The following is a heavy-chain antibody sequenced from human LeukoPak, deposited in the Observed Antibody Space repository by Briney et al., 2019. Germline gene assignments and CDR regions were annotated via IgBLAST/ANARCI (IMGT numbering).Heavy chain of an antibody. CDR3: ARHRRIAAAGRSWFDP. Sequence: SETLSLTCAVYGGSLSGYYWSWIRQPPGKGLEWIGEINHSGSTNYNPSLKSRVTISVDTSKNQFSLKLSSVTAVDTAVYYCARHRRIAAAGRSWFDPWGQGTLVTVSS. D-gene: IGHD6-13*01. CDR1: GGSLSGYY. CDR2: INHSGST. J-gene: IGHJ5*02. V-gene: IGHV4-34*01.